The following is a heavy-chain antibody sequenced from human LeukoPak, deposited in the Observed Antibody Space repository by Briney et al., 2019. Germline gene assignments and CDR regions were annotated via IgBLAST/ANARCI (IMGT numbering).Heavy chain of an antibody. V-gene: IGHV3-7*01. J-gene: IGHJ4*02. D-gene: IGHD3-22*01. CDR2: IDQDGSDK. CDR3: ARGPTMSYYDSSGYYGIDY. Sequence: GGSLRLSRAASGFTFSNYWMSWVRPAPGKGLECVTNIDQDGSDKYYVDSVRGRFTISRDSATNSLYLQMNSLRAEDTTVYYCARGPTMSYYDSSGYYGIDYWGQGTLVTVSS. CDR1: GFTFSNYW.